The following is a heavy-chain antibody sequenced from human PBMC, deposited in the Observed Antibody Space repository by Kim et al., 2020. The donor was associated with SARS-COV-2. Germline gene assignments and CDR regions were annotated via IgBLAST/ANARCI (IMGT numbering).Heavy chain of an antibody. D-gene: IGHD5-18*01. CDR3: ARHRQDTAMVTNYLYYGL. CDR2: IYYSGSA. Sequence: SETLSLTCTVSGGSISSYYWSWIRQPPAKGLEWIGYIYYSGSANYNPSLKSRVTISVDTSKNQFSLKLSSVTAADTAVYYCARHRQDTAMVTNYLYYGL. V-gene: IGHV4-59*08. J-gene: IGHJ6*01. CDR1: GGSISSYY.